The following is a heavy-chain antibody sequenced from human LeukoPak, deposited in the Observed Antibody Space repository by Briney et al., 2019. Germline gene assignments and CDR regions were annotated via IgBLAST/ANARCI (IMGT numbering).Heavy chain of an antibody. J-gene: IGHJ4*02. CDR1: GFTFSSYA. V-gene: IGHV3-30*04. Sequence: GRSLRLSCAASGFTFSSYAMHWVRQAPGKGLEWVAVISYDGSNKYYADSVKGRFTISRDNSKNTLYLQMNSLRAEDTAVYYCARDAGYGYFDYWGQGTLVTVSS. D-gene: IGHD5-18*01. CDR2: ISYDGSNK. CDR3: ARDAGYGYFDY.